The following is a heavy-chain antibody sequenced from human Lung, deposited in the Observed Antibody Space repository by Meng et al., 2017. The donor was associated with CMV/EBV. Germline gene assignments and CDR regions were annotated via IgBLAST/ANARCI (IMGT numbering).Heavy chain of an antibody. CDR1: GFSLSTSGVG. Sequence: QITLKESGPTLVNPTQTLTRTCTFSGFSLSTSGVGVGWIRQPPGKALEWLALIYWDDDKRYSPSLKSRLTITKDTSKNQVVLTMTNMDPVDTATYYCAHSTGYCSSTSCYQRPFDYWGQGTLGTVDS. J-gene: IGHJ4*02. CDR2: IYWDDDK. V-gene: IGHV2-5*02. CDR3: AHSTGYCSSTSCYQRPFDY. D-gene: IGHD2-2*01.